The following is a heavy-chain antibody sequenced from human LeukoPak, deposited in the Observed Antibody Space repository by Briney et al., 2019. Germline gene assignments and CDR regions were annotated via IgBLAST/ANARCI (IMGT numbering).Heavy chain of an antibody. CDR1: GYSFTSYW. J-gene: IGHJ3*02. CDR3: ARHGEYGGYKGENFDI. V-gene: IGHV5-51*01. D-gene: IGHD4-23*01. CDR2: IYPGNSDT. Sequence: GESLKISCKGSGYSFTSYWIGWVRQMPGKGLEWMSHIYPGNSDTRYSPSVQGQVTVSVDRSISTAYLQWSSLKASDTAMYYCARHGEYGGYKGENFDIWGQGTMVTVSS.